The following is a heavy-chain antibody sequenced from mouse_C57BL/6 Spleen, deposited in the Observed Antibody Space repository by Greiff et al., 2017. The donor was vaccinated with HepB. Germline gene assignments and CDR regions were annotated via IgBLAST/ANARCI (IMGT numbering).Heavy chain of an antibody. V-gene: IGHV5-4*01. Sequence: EVQGVESGGGLVKPGGSLKLSCAASGFTFSSYAMSWVRQTPEKRLEWVATISDGGSYTYYPDNVKGRFTISRDNAKNNLYLQMSHLKSEDTAMYYCARDGDYGSSYRGFAYWGQGTLVTVSA. CDR1: GFTFSSYA. CDR2: ISDGGSYT. J-gene: IGHJ3*01. D-gene: IGHD1-1*01. CDR3: ARDGDYGSSYRGFAY.